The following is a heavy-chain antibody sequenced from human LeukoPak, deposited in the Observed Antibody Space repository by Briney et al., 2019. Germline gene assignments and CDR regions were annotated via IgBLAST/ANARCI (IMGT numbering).Heavy chain of an antibody. D-gene: IGHD2-2*02. CDR1: GFTFSSYA. CDR2: ISYDGSNK. V-gene: IGHV3-30-3*01. J-gene: IGHJ4*02. Sequence: GGSLRLSCAASGFTFSSYAMHWVRQAPGKGLEWVAVISYDGSNKYYADSVKGRFTISRDNSKNTLYLQMNSLRAEDTAVYYCPSPYCSSTSCYSGTFDYWGQGTLVTVSS. CDR3: PSPYCSSTSCYSGTFDY.